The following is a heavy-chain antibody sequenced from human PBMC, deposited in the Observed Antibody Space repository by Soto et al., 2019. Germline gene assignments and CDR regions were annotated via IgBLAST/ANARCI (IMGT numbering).Heavy chain of an antibody. Sequence: QVQLVQSGAEVKKPGSPVKVSCKASGGTFSSYAISWVRQAPGQGLEWMGGLIPIFGTANYAQKFQGRVTITADESTSTAYMELSSLRSEDTAVYYCARRPRYYGSGSDKNWFDPWGQGTLVTVSS. V-gene: IGHV1-69*01. D-gene: IGHD3-10*01. CDR1: GGTFSSYA. CDR3: ARRPRYYGSGSDKNWFDP. CDR2: LIPIFGTA. J-gene: IGHJ5*02.